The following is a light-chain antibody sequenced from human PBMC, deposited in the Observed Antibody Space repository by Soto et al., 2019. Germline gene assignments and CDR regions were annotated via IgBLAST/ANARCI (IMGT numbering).Light chain of an antibody. CDR2: SNN. CDR1: SSNIGSNT. CDR3: AAWDDSLNGVV. V-gene: IGLV1-44*01. J-gene: IGLJ2*01. Sequence: QSVLTQPPSASGTPGQRVTISCSGSSSNIGSNTVNWYQQLPGTAPKLLIYSNNQRPSGVPDRFSGSKSDTSASLAISGLXXXXEADYYCAAWDDSLNGVVFGGGTKLTVL.